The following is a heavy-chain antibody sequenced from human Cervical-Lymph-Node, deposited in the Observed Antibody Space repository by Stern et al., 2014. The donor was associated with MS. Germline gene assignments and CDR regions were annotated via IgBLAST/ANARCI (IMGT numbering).Heavy chain of an antibody. V-gene: IGHV1-24*01. Sequence: VQLVEAGAEVKKPGASVKVSCKVSGSTVTEFFMHWVRQAPGKGLEWMGGFDPEDGETIYAQKFQGRVTMTEDNSTDTAYMEMRSLASDDTAVYYCATDYDYWGQGTLVTVSS. CDR2: FDPEDGET. J-gene: IGHJ4*02. CDR1: GSTVTEFF. CDR3: ATDYDY.